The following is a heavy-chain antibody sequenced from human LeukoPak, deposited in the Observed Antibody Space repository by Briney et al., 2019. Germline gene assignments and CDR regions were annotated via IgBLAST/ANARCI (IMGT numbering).Heavy chain of an antibody. J-gene: IGHJ4*02. CDR1: GDSFTSVTDY. D-gene: IGHD6-19*01. CDR3: ATAYSSGWYRWYFDH. CDR2: IYNSGTT. V-gene: IGHV4-39*07. Sequence: SETLSLTCTVSGDSFTSVTDYWAWIRQPPGKGLEWIGTIYNSGTTYYNPSLKSRVTISVDTSKNQFSLKLSSVTAADTAVYSCATAYSSGWYRWYFDHWGQGTLVTVSS.